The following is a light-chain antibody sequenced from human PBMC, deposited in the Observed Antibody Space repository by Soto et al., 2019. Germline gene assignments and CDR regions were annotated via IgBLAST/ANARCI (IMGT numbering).Light chain of an antibody. V-gene: IGLV1-44*01. J-gene: IGLJ3*02. CDR3: ATWDDSLNGGV. Sequence: QSVLPQPHSASGTPGQRVTISCSGSSSNIGSNTVNWYQQVPGTAPKLLIHSNNQRPSGVPDRFSGSKSGTSASLAISGLQSEDEADYYCATWDDSLNGGVFGGGTKLTVL. CDR1: SSNIGSNT. CDR2: SNN.